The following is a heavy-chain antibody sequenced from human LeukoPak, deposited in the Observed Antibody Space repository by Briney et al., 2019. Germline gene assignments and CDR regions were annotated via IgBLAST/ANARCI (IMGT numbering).Heavy chain of an antibody. CDR3: ARDPFTSSSY. J-gene: IGHJ4*02. CDR2: INSDGSTT. CDR1: GFTFSSYW. V-gene: IGHV3-74*01. D-gene: IGHD6-6*01. Sequence: LXLSCAASGFTFSSYWMHWVRQAPGEGLVWVSRINSDGSTTSYADSVKGRFTISRDNAKNTLYLQMNSLRAEDTAVYYCARDPFTSSSYWGQGTLVTVSS.